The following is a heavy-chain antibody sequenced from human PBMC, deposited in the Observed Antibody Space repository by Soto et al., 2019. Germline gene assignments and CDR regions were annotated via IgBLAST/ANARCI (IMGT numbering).Heavy chain of an antibody. V-gene: IGHV3-21*01. D-gene: IGHD5-18*01. Sequence: EVQLVESGGGLVKPGGSLRLSCAASGFTFSSYSMNWVRQAPGKGLEWVSSISSSSSYIYYADSVKGRFTISRDNAKNSLYLQMNSLRAEDTAVYYCARDTGYSYGYSYYYYMDVWGKGTTFTVSS. CDR2: ISSSSSYI. CDR1: GFTFSSYS. CDR3: ARDTGYSYGYSYYYYMDV. J-gene: IGHJ6*03.